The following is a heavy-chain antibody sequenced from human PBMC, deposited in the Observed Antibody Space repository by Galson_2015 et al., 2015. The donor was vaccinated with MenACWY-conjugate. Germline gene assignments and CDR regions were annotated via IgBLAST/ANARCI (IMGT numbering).Heavy chain of an antibody. J-gene: IGHJ4*02. CDR1: GFTFSSDW. CDR2: IKSDGSDI. CDR3: ARDSKSCTGGYCYFGS. Sequence: SLRLSCAASGFTFSSDWMHWARQAPGKGLVWVARIKSDGSDIAYADSVKGRFTISRDNAKNTLFLQMNSLRSEDTAMYYCARDSKSCTGGYCYFGSWGQGTLVTVSS. V-gene: IGHV3-74*01. D-gene: IGHD2-8*02.